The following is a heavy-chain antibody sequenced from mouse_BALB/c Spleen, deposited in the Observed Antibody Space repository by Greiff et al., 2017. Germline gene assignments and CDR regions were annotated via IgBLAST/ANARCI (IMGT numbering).Heavy chain of an antibody. CDR3: ARWGITTGLAY. Sequence: QVQLQQSGAELMKPGASVKISCKATGYTFSSYWIEWVKQRPGHGLEWIGEILPGSGSTNYNEKFKGKATFTADTSSNTAYMQLSSLTSEDSAVYYCARWGITTGLAYWGQGTLVTVSA. V-gene: IGHV1-9*01. CDR2: ILPGSGST. CDR1: GYTFSSYW. J-gene: IGHJ3*01. D-gene: IGHD2-4*01.